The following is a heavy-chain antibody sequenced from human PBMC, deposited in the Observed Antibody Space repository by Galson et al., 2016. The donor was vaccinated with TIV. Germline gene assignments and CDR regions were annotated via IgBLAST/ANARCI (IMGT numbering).Heavy chain of an antibody. J-gene: IGHJ4*02. CDR2: IITIFATT. CDR3: AKDPYIYGSYLDH. Sequence: SVKVSCKASGGLVSNYAISWVRHAPRQGLEWMGGIITIFATTKYAQKFQGRVTITADESTRIVNMELSSLRSEDTAVYYCAKDPYIYGSYLDHWGQGTLVTVSS. CDR1: GGLVSNYA. V-gene: IGHV1-69*13. D-gene: IGHD5-18*01.